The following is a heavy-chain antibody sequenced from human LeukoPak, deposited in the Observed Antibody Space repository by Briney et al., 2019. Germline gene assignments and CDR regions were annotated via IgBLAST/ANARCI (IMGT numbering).Heavy chain of an antibody. V-gene: IGHV3-64*01. CDR3: ARGVYCGGDCFDP. D-gene: IGHD2-21*01. CDR1: GFTFSSYA. J-gene: IGHJ5*02. Sequence: QTGGSLRLSCAASGFTFSSYAMHWVRQAPGKGLEYFSAISSNGGSTYYANSVKGRFTISRDNSKNTLYLQMGSLRAEDMAVYYCARGVYCGGDCFDPWGQGTLVTVSS. CDR2: ISSNGGST.